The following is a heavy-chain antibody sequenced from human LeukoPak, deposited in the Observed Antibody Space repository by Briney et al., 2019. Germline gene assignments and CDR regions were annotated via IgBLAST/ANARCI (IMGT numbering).Heavy chain of an antibody. V-gene: IGHV3-30*02. CDR3: AREDYGVGYYMDV. CDR2: IRYDGSNK. D-gene: IGHD4-17*01. J-gene: IGHJ6*03. CDR1: GFTFSSYG. Sequence: GGSLRLSCAASGFTFSSYGMHWVRQAPGKGLEWVAFIRYDGSNKYYADSVKGRFTISRDNAKTSLYLQMNSLRVEDTALYYCAREDYGVGYYMDVWGKGTTVTVSS.